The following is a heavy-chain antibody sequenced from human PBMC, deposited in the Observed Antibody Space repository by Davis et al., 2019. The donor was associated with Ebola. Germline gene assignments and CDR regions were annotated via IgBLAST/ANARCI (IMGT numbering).Heavy chain of an antibody. D-gene: IGHD4-17*01. CDR3: ASEEDYGVLYYGMDV. CDR2: IYSGGST. V-gene: IGHV3-53*01. CDR1: GFTVSSNY. Sequence: GESLKISCAASGFTVSSNYMSWVRQAPGKGLEWVSVIYSGGSTYYADSVKGRFTISRDNSKNTLYLQMNSLRAEDTAVYYCASEEDYGVLYYGMDVWGQGTTVTVSS. J-gene: IGHJ6*02.